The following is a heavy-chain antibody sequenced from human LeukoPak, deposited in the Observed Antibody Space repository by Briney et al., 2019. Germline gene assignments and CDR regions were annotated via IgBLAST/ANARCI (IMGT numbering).Heavy chain of an antibody. J-gene: IGHJ4*02. CDR3: ARALDYYDSSGRTFDY. CDR1: GGTFSSYA. V-gene: IGHV1-69*01. D-gene: IGHD3-22*01. CDR2: IIPIFGTA. Sequence: ASVKVSCKASGGTFSSYAISWVRQAPGQGLEWMGGIIPIFGTANYAQKFQGRVTITAGESTSTAYMELSSLRSEDTAVYYCARALDYYDSSGRTFDYWGQGTLVTVSS.